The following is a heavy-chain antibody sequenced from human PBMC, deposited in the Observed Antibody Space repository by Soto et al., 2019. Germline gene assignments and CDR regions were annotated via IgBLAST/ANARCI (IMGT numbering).Heavy chain of an antibody. Sequence: ASVKVSCKASGGTFSSYAISWVRQAPGQGLEWMGGIIPIFGTANYAQKFQGRVTITADESTSTAYMELSSLRSEDTAVYYCARCMASKVTNNWFDPWGQGTLVTVSS. CDR1: GGTFSSYA. CDR3: ARCMASKVTNNWFDP. J-gene: IGHJ5*02. CDR2: IIPIFGTA. V-gene: IGHV1-69*13. D-gene: IGHD4-17*01.